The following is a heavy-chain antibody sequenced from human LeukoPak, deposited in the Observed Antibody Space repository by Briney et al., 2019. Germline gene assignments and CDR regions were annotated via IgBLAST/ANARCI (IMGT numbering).Heavy chain of an antibody. V-gene: IGHV4-59*01. CDR3: ARFYYDFWSGYSDY. J-gene: IGHJ4*02. Sequence: KPSETLSLTCTVSGGSINSYYWSWIRQPPGKGLEWIGYIYYSGSTNYNPSLKSRVTISVDTSKNQFSLKLSSVTAADTAVYYCARFYYDFWSGYSDYWGQGTLVTVSS. CDR2: IYYSGST. D-gene: IGHD3-3*01. CDR1: GGSINSYY.